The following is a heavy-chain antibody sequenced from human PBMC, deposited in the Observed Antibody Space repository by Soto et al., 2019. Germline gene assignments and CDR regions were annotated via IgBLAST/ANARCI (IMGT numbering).Heavy chain of an antibody. CDR1: GYRFTMYW. CDR2: VYPGDSDT. Sequence: GESLKISCKASGYRFTMYWIGWVRQMPGKGLEWMGIVYPGDSDTNYSPSFQGHVTISVDKSVNTAFLQWTTLKTSDTATYYCATHTHSYCYGMDIWGQGTTVTVSS. J-gene: IGHJ6*02. V-gene: IGHV5-51*01. CDR3: ATHTHSYCYGMDI. D-gene: IGHD2-15*01.